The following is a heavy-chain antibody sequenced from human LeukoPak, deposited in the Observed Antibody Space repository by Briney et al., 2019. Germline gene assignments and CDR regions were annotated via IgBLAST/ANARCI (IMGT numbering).Heavy chain of an antibody. V-gene: IGHV4-4*02. J-gene: IGHJ5*02. CDR1: GGSISSSNW. CDR3: ARGTNYGDYVIFDP. D-gene: IGHD4-17*01. Sequence: PSETLSLTCAVSGGSISSSNWWSWVRQPPGKGPEWSGEIYHSGSTNYNPSLKSRVTISVDKSKNQFSLKLSSVTAADTAVYYCARGTNYGDYVIFDPWGQGTLVTVSS. CDR2: IYHSGST.